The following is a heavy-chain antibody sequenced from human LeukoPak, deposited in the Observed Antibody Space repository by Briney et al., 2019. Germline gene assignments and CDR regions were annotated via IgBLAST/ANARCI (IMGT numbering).Heavy chain of an antibody. CDR3: AKARGSGSHYRRGYFDY. J-gene: IGHJ4*02. Sequence: GGSLRLSCAASGFTFSSYAMSWVRQAPGKGLEWVSAISGSGGSTYHADSVKGRFTISRDNSKNTLYLQMNSLRAEDTAVYYCAKARGSGSHYRRGYFDYWGQGTLVTVSS. D-gene: IGHD3-10*01. CDR1: GFTFSSYA. V-gene: IGHV3-23*01. CDR2: ISGSGGST.